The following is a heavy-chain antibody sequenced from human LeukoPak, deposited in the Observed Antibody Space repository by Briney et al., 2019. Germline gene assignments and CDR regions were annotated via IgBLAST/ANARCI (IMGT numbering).Heavy chain of an antibody. CDR3: AVWLAHGELYY. Sequence: GGSLRLSCAASGFTFSSYSMNWVRQAPGKGLEWVSSISSSSSYIYYADSVKGRFTISRDNAKNSLYLQINSLRAEDTAVYYCAVWLAHGELYYWGQGTLVTVSS. V-gene: IGHV3-21*01. CDR2: ISSSSSYI. J-gene: IGHJ4*02. CDR1: GFTFSSYS. D-gene: IGHD3-10*01.